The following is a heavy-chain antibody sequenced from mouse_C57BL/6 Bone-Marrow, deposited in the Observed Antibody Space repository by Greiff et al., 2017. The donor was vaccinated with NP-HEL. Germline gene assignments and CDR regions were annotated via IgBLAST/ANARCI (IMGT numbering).Heavy chain of an antibody. CDR2: IYPRSGNT. Sequence: QVQLQQSGAELARPGASVKLSCKASGYTFTSYGISWVKQRTGQGLEWIGEIYPRSGNTYYKEKFKGKATLTADKSSSTAYMELRSLTSEDAAVYCCARDGSSPAWFAYWGQGTLVTVSA. CDR1: GYTFTSYG. V-gene: IGHV1-81*01. D-gene: IGHD1-1*01. CDR3: ARDGSSPAWFAY. J-gene: IGHJ3*01.